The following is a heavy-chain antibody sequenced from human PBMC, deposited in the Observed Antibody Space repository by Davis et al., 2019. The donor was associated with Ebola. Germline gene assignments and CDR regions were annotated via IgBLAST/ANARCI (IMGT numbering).Heavy chain of an antibody. Sequence: ASVKVSCKASGYTFTNYGVTWVRQAPGQGFEWMGWISASNGNTNYAQKFQGRVTLTTDTSTSTAYMELSLRSDDTAVYYCTMSGTIDYWGQGTLVTVSS. CDR2: ISASNGNT. D-gene: IGHD1-26*01. V-gene: IGHV1-18*01. CDR3: TMSGTIDY. J-gene: IGHJ4*02. CDR1: GYTFTNYG.